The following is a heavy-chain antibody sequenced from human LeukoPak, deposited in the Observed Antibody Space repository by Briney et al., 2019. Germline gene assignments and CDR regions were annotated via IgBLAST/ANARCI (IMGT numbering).Heavy chain of an antibody. V-gene: IGHV3-73*01. J-gene: IGHJ6*03. D-gene: IGHD5-18*01. CDR3: TRHADTAMVTYYYYYYYMDV. CDR2: IRSKANSYAT. Sequence: GGSLRLSCAASGFTFSGSAMHWVRQASGKGLEWVGRIRSKANSYATAYAASVKGRFTISRDDSKNTAYLQMNSLKTEDTVVYYCTRHADTAMVTYYYYYYYMDVWGKGTTVTVSS. CDR1: GFTFSGSA.